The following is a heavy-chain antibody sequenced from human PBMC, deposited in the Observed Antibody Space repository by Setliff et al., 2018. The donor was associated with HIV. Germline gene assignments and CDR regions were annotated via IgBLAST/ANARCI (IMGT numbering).Heavy chain of an antibody. D-gene: IGHD4-4*01. CDR2: IHHTGYI. CDR1: GGPSTDHY. J-gene: IGHJ4*02. V-gene: IGHV4-34*01. Sequence: PSETLSLTCAVYGGPSTDHYWNWIRQSPGMGLEWIAEIHHTGYINYNPSLRSRVSVSRDMSSNQFSLRLSSVAAADAAVYYCAAFFVTPMTTQDFWGQGTLVTVSS. CDR3: AAFFVTPMTTQDF.